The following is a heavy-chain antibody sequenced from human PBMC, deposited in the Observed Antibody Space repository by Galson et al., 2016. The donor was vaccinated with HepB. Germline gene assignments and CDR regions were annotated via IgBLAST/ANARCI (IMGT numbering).Heavy chain of an antibody. V-gene: IGHV1-58*02. J-gene: IGHJ4*02. CDR2: IVVGSGNN. CDR1: AFTFTSSV. Sequence: SVKVSCKASAFTFTSSVIQWVRQARGQRLEWIGWIVVGSGNNNYAQKFQERVAITRDMSTSTAYMDLRSLKSDDTAVYYCAADGHYDFLSGYPPAVDYGGQGTLVTVSS. D-gene: IGHD3-3*01. CDR3: AADGHYDFLSGYPPAVDY.